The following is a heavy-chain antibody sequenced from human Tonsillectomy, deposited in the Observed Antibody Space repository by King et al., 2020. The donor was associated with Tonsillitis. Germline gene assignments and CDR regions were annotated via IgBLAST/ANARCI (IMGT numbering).Heavy chain of an antibody. CDR2: TYHSGST. CDR3: ARAHDFVWALEY. CDR1: GGSISDYY. Sequence: VQLQESGPGLVKPSETLSLTCTVSGGSISDYYWSWIRQPPGKGLEWIGYTYHSGSTKYNPSLKSRVTLLLDTSNNQFSLRLSSVTAADTAIYYCARAHDFVWALEYWGQGALAPVSS. V-gene: IGHV4-59*01. D-gene: IGHD3-3*01. J-gene: IGHJ4*02.